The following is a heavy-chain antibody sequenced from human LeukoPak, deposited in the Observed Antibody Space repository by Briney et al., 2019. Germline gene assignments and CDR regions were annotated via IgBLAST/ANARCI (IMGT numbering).Heavy chain of an antibody. Sequence: GGSLRLSCAASGFTFSLYAMNSVRQAPGKGLEWVSYINDDSSDIHYAGSVRGRFTISRDDARKTLYLQLSSLRVEDTAVYYCARDTFQPGLIDSWGQGTLVTVSS. CDR2: INDDSSDI. CDR1: GFTFSLYA. V-gene: IGHV3-21*05. CDR3: ARDTFQPGLIDS. J-gene: IGHJ4*02. D-gene: IGHD2-2*01.